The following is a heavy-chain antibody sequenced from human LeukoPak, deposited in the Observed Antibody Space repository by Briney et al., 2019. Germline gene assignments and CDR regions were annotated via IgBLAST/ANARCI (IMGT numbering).Heavy chain of an antibody. D-gene: IGHD5-18*01. CDR2: IYYSGST. J-gene: IGHJ4*02. Sequence: SETLSLTCTVSGGSVSSGSYYWGWIRQPPGKGLEWIGYIYYSGSTNYNPSLKSRITISVDTSKNQFSLKLSSVTAADTAVYYCARSVVDTAMEYFDYWGQGTLVTVSS. CDR1: GGSVSSGSYY. CDR3: ARSVVDTAMEYFDY. V-gene: IGHV4-61*01.